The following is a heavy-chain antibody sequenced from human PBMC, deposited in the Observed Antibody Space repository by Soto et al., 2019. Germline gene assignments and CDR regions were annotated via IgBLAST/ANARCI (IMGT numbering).Heavy chain of an antibody. CDR2: IYYSGST. J-gene: IGHJ4*02. Sequence: QVQLQESGPGLVKPSQTLSLTCTVSGGSIISGGYYWSWIRQHPGKGLEWIGYIYYSGSTYYNPSLNSRVTISVDTSKNQCALKLSSVTAADTAVYYCAREVGYSYGYGFDSWGQGTLVTVSS. D-gene: IGHD5-18*01. CDR1: GGSIISGGYY. V-gene: IGHV4-31*03. CDR3: AREVGYSYGYGFDS.